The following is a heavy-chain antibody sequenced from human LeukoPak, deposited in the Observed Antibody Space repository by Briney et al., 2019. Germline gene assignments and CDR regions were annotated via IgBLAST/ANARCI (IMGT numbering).Heavy chain of an antibody. J-gene: IGHJ3*02. CDR3: ARGPYSYDSSGAFDI. Sequence: SETLSLTCTVSGDSISSGDYYWSWIRQPAWKGLEWIGRISSSGSTNYNPSLKSRVTISVDTSKNQCSLKLSSVTAADTAVYFCARGPYSYDSSGAFDIWGQGTMVTVSS. D-gene: IGHD3-22*01. CDR2: ISSSGST. CDR1: GDSISSGDYY. V-gene: IGHV4-61*02.